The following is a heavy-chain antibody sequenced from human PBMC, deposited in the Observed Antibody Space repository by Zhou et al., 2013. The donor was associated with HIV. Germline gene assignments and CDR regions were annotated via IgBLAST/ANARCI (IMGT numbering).Heavy chain of an antibody. CDR1: GGTFSSYA. V-gene: IGHV1-69*04. CDR2: IIPILGIA. CDR3: ARGGRSGSGRGTTYYYMDV. D-gene: IGHD3-16*01. J-gene: IGHJ6*03. Sequence: QVQLVQSGAEVKKPGSSVKVSCKASGGTFSSYAISWVRQAPGQGLEWMGRIIPILGIANYAQKFQGRVTITADKSTSTAYMELSSLRSEDTAVYYCARGGRSGSGRGTTYYYMDVWGKGTTVTVSS.